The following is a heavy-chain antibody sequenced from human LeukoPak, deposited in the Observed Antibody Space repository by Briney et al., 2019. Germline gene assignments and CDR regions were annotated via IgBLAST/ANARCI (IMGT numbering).Heavy chain of an antibody. J-gene: IGHJ4*02. CDR3: ASPFDGSGYYFDY. CDR1: GGSISSSSYY. V-gene: IGHV4-39*01. CDR2: IYYSGST. Sequence: SETLSLTCTVSGGSISSSSYYWGWIRQPPGKGLEWIGSIYYSGSTYYNPSLKSRVTISVDTSKNQFSLKLSSVTAADTAVYYCASPFDGSGYYFDYWGQGTLVTVSS. D-gene: IGHD3-22*01.